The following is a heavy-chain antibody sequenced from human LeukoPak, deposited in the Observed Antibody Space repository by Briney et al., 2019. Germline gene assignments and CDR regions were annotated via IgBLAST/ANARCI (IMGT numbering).Heavy chain of an antibody. V-gene: IGHV3-53*01. CDR1: GFTGSHNY. CDR2: IYSGGST. Sequence: GGSLRLSCAASGFTGSHNYMSWVRQAPGKGLEWVSVIYSGGSTYYADSVKGRFTISRDNSKNTLYLQMNSLRAEDTAVYYCATAYDYVWGSYRSPPLNWGQGTLVTVSS. D-gene: IGHD3-16*02. CDR3: ATAYDYVWGSYRSPPLN. J-gene: IGHJ4*02.